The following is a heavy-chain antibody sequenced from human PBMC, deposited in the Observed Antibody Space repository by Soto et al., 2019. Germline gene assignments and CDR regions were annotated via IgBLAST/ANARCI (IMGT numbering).Heavy chain of an antibody. CDR1: GFTFTSSA. CDR2: IVVGSGST. D-gene: IGHD2-21*02. V-gene: IGHV1-58*01. J-gene: IGHJ6*02. CDR3: AAVFYGDFGGSSWYYYGMDV. Sequence: SVKVSCKASGFTFTSSAVQWVRQARGQRLEWIGWIVVGSGSTMYAQKFQERVTITRDMSTSTAYMELSSLRSEDTAVYYCAAVFYGDFGGSSWYYYGMDVWGQGTTVTVSS.